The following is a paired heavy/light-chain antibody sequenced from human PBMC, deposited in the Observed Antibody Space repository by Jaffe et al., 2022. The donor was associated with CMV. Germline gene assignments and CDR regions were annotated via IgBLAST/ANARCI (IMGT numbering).Heavy chain of an antibody. Sequence: EVQLVESGGGLVQPGGSLRLSCAASGFTFSSYAMSWVRQAPGKGLEWVSAISGSGGSTYYADSVKGRFTISRDNSKNTLYLQMNSLRAEDTAVYYCAKGGHYDSSGYYRPWYFDLWGRGTLVTVSS. CDR1: GFTFSSYA. CDR3: AKGGHYDSSGYYRPWYFDL. D-gene: IGHD3-22*01. J-gene: IGHJ2*01. CDR2: ISGSGGST. V-gene: IGHV3-23*04.
Light chain of an antibody. J-gene: IGKJ5*01. CDR1: QSVSSY. Sequence: EIVLTQSPATLSLSPGERATLSCRASQSVSSYLAWYQQKPGQAPRLLIYDASNRATGIPARFSGSGSGTDFTLTISSLEPEDFAVYYCQQRSNWWITFGQGTRLEIK. CDR3: QQRSNWWIT. CDR2: DAS. V-gene: IGKV3-11*01.